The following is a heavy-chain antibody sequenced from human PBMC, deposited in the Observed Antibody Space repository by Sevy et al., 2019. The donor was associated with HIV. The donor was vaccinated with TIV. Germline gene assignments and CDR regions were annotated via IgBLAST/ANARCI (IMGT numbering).Heavy chain of an antibody. CDR2: IYHSGST. V-gene: IGHV4-38-2*02. J-gene: IGHJ4*02. Sequence: SETLSLTCTVSGYSIIGDYYWGWIRQPPGKGLEWMVHIYHSGSTYYNPSLDSRVTPSVDTSKNQFSLSLSSLTAADTAIYYCARVKLRGAYYYDFWGQGTLVTVSS. CDR1: GYSIIGDYY. CDR3: ARVKLRGAYYYDF.